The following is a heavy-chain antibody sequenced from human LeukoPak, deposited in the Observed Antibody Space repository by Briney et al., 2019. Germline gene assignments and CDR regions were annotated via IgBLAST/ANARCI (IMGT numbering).Heavy chain of an antibody. CDR1: GGSLSSYY. V-gene: IGHV4-59*08. D-gene: IGHD5-24*01. Sequence: SETLSLTCTVSGGSLSSYYWSCIRQPPGKGLEWIGYIYYSGSTNYNPSLKSRVTISVDTSKNQFSLKLSSVTAADTAVYYCARVSMDYYYGMDVWGQGTTVTVSS. CDR3: ARVSMDYYYGMDV. J-gene: IGHJ6*02. CDR2: IYYSGST.